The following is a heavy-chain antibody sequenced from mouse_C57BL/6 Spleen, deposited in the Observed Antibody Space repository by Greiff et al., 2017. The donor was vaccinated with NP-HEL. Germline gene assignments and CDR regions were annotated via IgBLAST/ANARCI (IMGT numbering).Heavy chain of an antibody. J-gene: IGHJ2*01. CDR1: GFNIKDYY. CDR3: TTGYYGSSPYFDY. CDR2: IDPEDGDT. D-gene: IGHD1-1*01. V-gene: IGHV14-1*01. Sequence: EVQLQQSGAELVRPGASVKLSCTASGFNIKDYYMHWVKQRPEQGLEWIGRIDPEDGDTEYAPKFQGKATMTADTSSNTAYLQLSSLTSEDTAVYYCTTGYYGSSPYFDYWGHSTTLTVSS.